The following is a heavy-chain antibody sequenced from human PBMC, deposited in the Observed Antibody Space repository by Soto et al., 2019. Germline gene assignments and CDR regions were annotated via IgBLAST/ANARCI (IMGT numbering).Heavy chain of an antibody. V-gene: IGHV6-1*01. CDR3: AREAXGRLLWFGETPTGGMDV. D-gene: IGHD3-10*01. Sequence: PSQTLSLTCAISGDSVSSNSAAWNWIRQSPSRGLEWLGRTYYRSKWYNDYAVSVKSRITINPDTSKNQFSLQLNSVTPEDTAVYYCAREAXGRLLWFGETPTGGMDVWGQGTTVTVSS. J-gene: IGHJ6*02. CDR2: TYYRSKWYN. CDR1: GDSVSSNSAA.